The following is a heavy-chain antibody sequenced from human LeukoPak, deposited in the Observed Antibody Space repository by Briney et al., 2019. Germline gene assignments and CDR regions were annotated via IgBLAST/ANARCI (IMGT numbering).Heavy chain of an antibody. V-gene: IGHV3-33*01. CDR2: VFDDGSRE. CDR1: GITFSNYG. Sequence: PGGSLRLSCAASGITFSNYGMHWVRQAPGKGLEWVAVVFDDGSREDFADSVKGRFTISRDNSKNTVLLQMNSLRAEDTAVYYCARDFKSGYVDSWGQGTLVTVSS. J-gene: IGHJ4*02. D-gene: IGHD3-3*01. CDR3: ARDFKSGYVDS.